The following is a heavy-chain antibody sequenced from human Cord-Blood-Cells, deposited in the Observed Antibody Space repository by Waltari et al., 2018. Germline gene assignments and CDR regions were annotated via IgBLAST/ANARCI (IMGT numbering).Heavy chain of an antibody. CDR3: ARSNHDAFDI. CDR1: ACTVSATY. J-gene: IGHJ3*02. D-gene: IGHD7-27*01. Sequence: EVQLVESGGGLIQPGGSLRRSCAASACTVSATYTSWVRQAPGKGLGWVSVMYRGGSTYDADSVKGRFTISRDNSKNTLYLQMDSLRAEDTAVYYCARSNHDAFDIWGQGTMVTVSS. V-gene: IGHV3-53*01. CDR2: MYRGGST.